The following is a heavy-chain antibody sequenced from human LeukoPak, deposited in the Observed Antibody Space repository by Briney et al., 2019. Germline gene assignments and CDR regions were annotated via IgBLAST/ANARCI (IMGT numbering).Heavy chain of an antibody. CDR1: GYTFTDYY. V-gene: IGHV1-2*02. CDR2: INPNSAGT. D-gene: IGHD3-22*01. CDR3: ATFLYYDSSGDLNY. J-gene: IGHJ4*02. Sequence: ASVKVSCKTSGYTFTDYYMHWVRQAPGKGLEWMGWINPNSAGTNYAQQFQGRVTMTRDTSISTAYMELSGLRSDDPAVYHCATFLYYDSSGDLNYWGQGTMVTVSS.